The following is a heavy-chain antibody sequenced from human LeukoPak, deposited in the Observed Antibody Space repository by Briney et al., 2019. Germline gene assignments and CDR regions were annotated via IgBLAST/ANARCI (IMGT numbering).Heavy chain of an antibody. CDR3: ARNSSLTTLKGGWFDP. Sequence: SETLSLTCAVSGYSINSGYSWTWLRQRPGKGLEWIGNIYHSGYAYYNPSLKSRVTISLDASKNQFSLRLSSVAAADTAVYYCARNSSLTTLKGGWFDPWGQGTLVTVSS. V-gene: IGHV4-38-2*01. CDR2: IYHSGYA. D-gene: IGHD4-11*01. J-gene: IGHJ5*02. CDR1: GYSINSGYS.